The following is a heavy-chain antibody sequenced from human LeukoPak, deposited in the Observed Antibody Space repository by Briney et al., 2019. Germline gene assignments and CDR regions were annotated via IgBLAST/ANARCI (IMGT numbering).Heavy chain of an antibody. V-gene: IGHV5-51*01. J-gene: IGHJ4*02. CDR3: ARHGYYGSGSYYPHY. CDR1: GYSFTSYW. CDR2: IYPGDSDS. D-gene: IGHD3-10*01. Sequence: GESLKISCKGSGYSFTSYWIGWVRQMPGKGLEWMGIIYPGDSDSRYSPSFQGQVTISADKSISTAYLQWSSLKASDTAMYYCARHGYYGSGSYYPHYWGQGTLVTVSS.